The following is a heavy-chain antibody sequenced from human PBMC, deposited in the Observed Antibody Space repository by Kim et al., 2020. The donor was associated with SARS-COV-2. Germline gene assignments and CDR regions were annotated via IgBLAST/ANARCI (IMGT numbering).Heavy chain of an antibody. Sequence: ASVKVSCKTSGYTFSNYYIHWVRQAPGQGLEWMAWISTDSGAINYAQKFQDRVIMTRDTSINTTYMELTSLTSDDTAAYFCARGDTVVASRYYYSMDVWGQGPTVTV. J-gene: IGHJ6*02. D-gene: IGHD5-18*01. CDR3: ARGDTVVASRYYYSMDV. CDR1: GYTFSNYY. V-gene: IGHV1-2*02. CDR2: ISTDSGAI.